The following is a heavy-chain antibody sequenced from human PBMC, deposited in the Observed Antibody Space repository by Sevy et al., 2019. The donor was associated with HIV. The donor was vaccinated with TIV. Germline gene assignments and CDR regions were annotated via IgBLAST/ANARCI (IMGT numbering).Heavy chain of an antibody. V-gene: IGHV4-61*01. Sequence: SETLSLTCTVSGGSVSSGSYYWSWIRQPPGKGLEWIGYIYYSGSTNYNPSLKSRVTISVGTSKNQFSLKLSSVTAAETAVYYCASSMGGDYVGRFYYYGMDVWGQGTTVTVSS. CDR3: ASSMGGDYVGRFYYYGMDV. CDR2: IYYSGST. J-gene: IGHJ6*02. CDR1: GGSVSSGSYY. D-gene: IGHD4-17*01.